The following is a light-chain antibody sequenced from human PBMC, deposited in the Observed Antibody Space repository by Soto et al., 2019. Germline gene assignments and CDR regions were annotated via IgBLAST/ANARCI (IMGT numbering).Light chain of an antibody. J-gene: IGKJ1*01. CDR2: WAS. CDR1: QSLLYNVNNKNY. CDR3: QKSFGPPWT. V-gene: IGKV4-1*01. Sequence: DIVMTQSPDSLALALGERATINCKSSQSLLYNVNNKNYLAWFQQKPGQSPKLLIYWASNRESGVPDRFSGSGSGTDFTLTISSLQAEDVAVYYCQKSFGPPWTFGQGTKVEIK.